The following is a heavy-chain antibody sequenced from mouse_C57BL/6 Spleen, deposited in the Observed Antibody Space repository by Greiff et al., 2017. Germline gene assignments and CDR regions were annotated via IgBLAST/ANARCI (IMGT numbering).Heavy chain of an antibody. V-gene: IGHV1-80*01. J-gene: IGHJ2*01. CDR1: GYAFTSYW. Sequence: QVQLQQSGAELVKPGASVKFSCKASGYAFTSYWMHWVKQRPGQGLEWIGQIYPGDGGTNYNGKFKGKATLTVDKSSSTAYMQLSSLTSEDSAVXVCARGFITTVVAPDYWGQGTTLTVSS. CDR2: IYPGDGGT. D-gene: IGHD1-1*01. CDR3: ARGFITTVVAPDY.